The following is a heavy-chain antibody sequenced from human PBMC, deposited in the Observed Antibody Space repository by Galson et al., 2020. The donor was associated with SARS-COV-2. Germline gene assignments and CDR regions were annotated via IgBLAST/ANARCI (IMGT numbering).Heavy chain of an antibody. V-gene: IGHV4-39*01. CDR1: GGSISSSSYY. D-gene: IGHD1-7*01. CDR2: VYYNGGT. Sequence: SETLSLTCTVSGGSISSSSYYWGWIRQPPGKGLEWIGSVYYNGGTYYNPSLKSRVTISIDTSKNQFSLKLSSVTAADTAVFYCATYNWDLRAFDFWGLGTMVTVSS. CDR3: ATYNWDLRAFDF. J-gene: IGHJ3*01.